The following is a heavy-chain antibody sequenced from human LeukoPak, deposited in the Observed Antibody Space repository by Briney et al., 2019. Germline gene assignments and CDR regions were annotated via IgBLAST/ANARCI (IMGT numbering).Heavy chain of an antibody. CDR2: ISAYNGIT. Sequence: ASVKVSCKASGYSFTNYGISWVRQAPGQGREWMGWISAYNGITKYAQKFQGRVTMTTDTSTTTAYMELRSLRSDDTAIYYCARGRGGSAYFSHGDSWGQGTLVTVSS. V-gene: IGHV1-18*01. D-gene: IGHD2-15*01. CDR1: GYSFTNYG. J-gene: IGHJ4*02. CDR3: ARGRGGSAYFSHGDS.